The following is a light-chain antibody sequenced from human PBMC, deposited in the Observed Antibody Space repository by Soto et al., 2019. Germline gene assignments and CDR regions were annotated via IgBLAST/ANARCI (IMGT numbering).Light chain of an antibody. Sequence: EIVLTQSPGTLSLSPGERATLSCRASQSVSSSYLAWYQQKPGQAPRLLIYGASSRATGIPDRFSGSGSGTDFTLTFSRLEPEDFAVYYCQQYGSSSTFGQGAKGDIK. CDR1: QSVSSSY. CDR3: QQYGSSST. CDR2: GAS. J-gene: IGKJ1*01. V-gene: IGKV3-20*01.